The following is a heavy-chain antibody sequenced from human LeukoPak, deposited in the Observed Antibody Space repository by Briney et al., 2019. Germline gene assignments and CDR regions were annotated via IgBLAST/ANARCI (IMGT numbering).Heavy chain of an antibody. J-gene: IGHJ4*02. Sequence: GGSLRLFCAASGFTFSSYAMSWVRQAPGKGLEWVSAISGSGGSTYYADSVKGRFTISRDNSKNTLYLQMNSLRAEDTAVYYCAKAKYYYDSSGYWGVVGHSYYFDYWGQGTLVTVSS. CDR1: GFTFSSYA. V-gene: IGHV3-23*01. D-gene: IGHD3-22*01. CDR3: AKAKYYYDSSGYWGVVGHSYYFDY. CDR2: ISGSGGST.